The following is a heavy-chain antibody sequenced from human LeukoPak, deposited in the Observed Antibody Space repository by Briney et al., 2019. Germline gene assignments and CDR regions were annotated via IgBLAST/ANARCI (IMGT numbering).Heavy chain of an antibody. J-gene: IGHJ4*02. CDR1: GGSFSGYY. D-gene: IGHD1-7*01. V-gene: IGHV4-34*01. Sequence: SETLSLTCAVYGGSFSGYYWSWIRQPPGKGLEWIGEINHSGSTNYNPSLNSRVTMSIDRSKNQFSLKLSYVTAADTAVYYCARRRTNIPGEAFDYWGQGTLVTVSS. CDR2: INHSGST. CDR3: ARRRTNIPGEAFDY.